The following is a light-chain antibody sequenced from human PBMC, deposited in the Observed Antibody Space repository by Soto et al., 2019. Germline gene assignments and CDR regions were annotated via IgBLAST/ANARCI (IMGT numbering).Light chain of an antibody. CDR3: QQPPYT. CDR1: QTPRTF. J-gene: IGKJ3*01. CDR2: ATS. V-gene: IGKV1-39*01. Sequence: DIQMTQSPSSLSAPVGDRVTITCRASQTPRTFLNWYQQKPGKAPKLLIYATSTLQSGVPSRFSGRESGADFTLTINNLQPEDFATYYCQQPPYTFGPGTKVDIK.